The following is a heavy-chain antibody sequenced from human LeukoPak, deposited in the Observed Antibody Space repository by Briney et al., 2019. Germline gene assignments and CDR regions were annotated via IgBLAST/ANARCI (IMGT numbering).Heavy chain of an antibody. D-gene: IGHD4-23*01. CDR2: ISSSSNYV. J-gene: IGHJ4*02. CDR3: ARGEGDSGGNFVGDY. V-gene: IGHV3-21*01. CDR1: GFTFSSYS. Sequence: GGSLRLSCAASGFTFSSYSMNWVRQAPGKGLEWVSSISSSSNYVYYADSVKGRFTLSSDNAKNSLWLQMNSLRAEDTAVYYCARGEGDSGGNFVGDYWGQGTLVTVSS.